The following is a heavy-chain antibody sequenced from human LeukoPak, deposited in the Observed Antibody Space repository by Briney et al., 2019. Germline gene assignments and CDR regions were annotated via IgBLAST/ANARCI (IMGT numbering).Heavy chain of an antibody. J-gene: IGHJ4*02. Sequence: SETLSLTCTVSGGSIFSYYWSWIRQPPGKGLEWMGYIYYSGSTNYNPSLKSRVTISVDTSKNQFSLKLSSVTAADTAVYYCTRRCKDAYTLYCFDYWGQGTLVTVSS. CDR3: TRRCKDAYTLYCFDY. CDR1: GGSIFSYY. D-gene: IGHD5-24*01. CDR2: IYYSGST. V-gene: IGHV4-59*01.